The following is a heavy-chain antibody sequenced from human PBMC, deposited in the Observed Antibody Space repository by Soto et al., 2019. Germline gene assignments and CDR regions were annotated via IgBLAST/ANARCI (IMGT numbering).Heavy chain of an antibody. Sequence: SETLFLTCAVYGGSFSGYYWSWIRQPPGKGLEWIGEINHSGSTNYNPSLKSRVTISVDTSKNQFSLKLSSVTAADTAVYYCARGGYSYGYGSPNYYYYGMDVWGQGTTVTVSS. D-gene: IGHD5-18*01. CDR3: ARGGYSYGYGSPNYYYYGMDV. J-gene: IGHJ6*02. V-gene: IGHV4-34*01. CDR1: GGSFSGYY. CDR2: INHSGST.